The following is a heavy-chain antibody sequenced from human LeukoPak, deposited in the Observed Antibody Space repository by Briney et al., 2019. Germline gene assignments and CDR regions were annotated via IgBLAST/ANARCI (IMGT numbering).Heavy chain of an antibody. CDR1: GSTFSSYG. D-gene: IGHD3-9*01. V-gene: IGHV3-23*01. J-gene: IGHJ4*02. CDR3: AKVPLYDILTGFYTPEDY. Sequence: GGSLRLSCAASGSTFSSYGMSWVRQAPGKGLEWVSSITGSGDSTYYADSVKGRFTISRDNSKNTLFLQMNSLRAEDTAIYYCAKVPLYDILTGFYTPEDYWGQGTLVTVSS. CDR2: ITGSGDST.